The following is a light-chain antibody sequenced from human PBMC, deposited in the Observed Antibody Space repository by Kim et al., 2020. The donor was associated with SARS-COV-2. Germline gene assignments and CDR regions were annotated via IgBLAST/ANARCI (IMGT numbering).Light chain of an antibody. CDR3: QQDYFT. CDR2: GAS. Sequence: PGARFSLSCSASQSVSSIYLTWEQQKPGQPPRLLIYGASTRATSIPARFSGSWSGTDFTLTISSLQPEDFAVYYCQQDYFTFGGGTKVDIK. CDR1: QSVSSIY. J-gene: IGKJ4*01. V-gene: IGKV3D-7*01.